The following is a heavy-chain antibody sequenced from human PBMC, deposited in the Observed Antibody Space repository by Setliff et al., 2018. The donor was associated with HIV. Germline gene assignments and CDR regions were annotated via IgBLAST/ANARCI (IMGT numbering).Heavy chain of an antibody. CDR1: GGPFSSYA. CDR3: AAYFYDYGDTFDY. CDR2: IIPISGAA. D-gene: IGHD4-17*01. Sequence: SVKVSCKASGGPFSSYAITWVRQAPGQGLEWMGRIIPISGAANYALKFQGKVTITADKSTSTAYMEVRSPRSEDTAVYYCAAYFYDYGDTFDYWGQGTLVTVSS. J-gene: IGHJ4*02. V-gene: IGHV1-69*06.